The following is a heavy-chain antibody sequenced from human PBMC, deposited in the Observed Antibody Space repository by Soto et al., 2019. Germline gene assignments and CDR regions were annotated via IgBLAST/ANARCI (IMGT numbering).Heavy chain of an antibody. CDR3: ARDTSPLKLAYCGGDCYSGYYFDY. CDR2: IWYDGSNK. D-gene: IGHD2-21*02. CDR1: GFTFSSYG. J-gene: IGHJ4*02. Sequence: QVQLVESGGGVVQPGRSLRLSCAASGFTFSSYGMHWVRQAPGKGLEWVAVIWYDGSNKYYADSVTGRFTISRDNSKNTLYLQRNSLIAEDTAVYYYARDTSPLKLAYCGGDCYSGYYFDYWGQGTLVTVSS. V-gene: IGHV3-33*01.